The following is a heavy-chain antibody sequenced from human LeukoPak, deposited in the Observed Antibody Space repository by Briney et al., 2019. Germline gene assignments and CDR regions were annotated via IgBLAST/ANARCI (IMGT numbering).Heavy chain of an antibody. J-gene: IGHJ4*02. Sequence: SETLSLTCTVSGGSISSGGYYWSWIRQHPGKGLEWIGYIYYSGSTYYNPSLKSRVTISVDTSKNQFSLKLSSVTAADTAVYYCAKDPSWYNWKFSGDYWGQGTLVTVSS. CDR1: GGSISSGGYY. CDR3: AKDPSWYNWKFSGDY. V-gene: IGHV4-31*03. D-gene: IGHD1-20*01. CDR2: IYYSGST.